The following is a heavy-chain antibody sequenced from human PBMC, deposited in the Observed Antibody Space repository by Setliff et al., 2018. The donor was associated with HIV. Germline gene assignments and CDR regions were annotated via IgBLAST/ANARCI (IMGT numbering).Heavy chain of an antibody. J-gene: IGHJ4*02. CDR2: IFYSGDA. CDR3: ARVGVRNWNDDGIDY. CDR1: GDSISSGTYY. V-gene: IGHV4-39*01. D-gene: IGHD1-1*01. Sequence: SETLSLTCNVSGDSISSGTYYWGWVRQAPGKGLEWIGSIFYSGDAHYNPSLKRRVTISVDTSKNQLSPKVRSVTAADTALYYCARVGVRNWNDDGIDYWGQGTLVTVSS.